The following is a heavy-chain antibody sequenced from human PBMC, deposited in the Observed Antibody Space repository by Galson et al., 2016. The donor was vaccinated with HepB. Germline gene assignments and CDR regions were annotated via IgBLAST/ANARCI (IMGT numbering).Heavy chain of an antibody. V-gene: IGHV3-23*01. D-gene: IGHD6-13*01. CDR3: AKSPYGIWYGLIDY. Sequence: SLRLSCAASGFTFSSYAMTWVRQAPGKGLQWVSTISPKSVTTKYADSVRGRFTVSRDNSNKTLFLQMNSLRAEDDTAVYYCAKSPYGIWYGLIDYWGQGTLVTVSS. CDR2: ISPKSVTT. CDR1: GFTFSSYA. J-gene: IGHJ4*02.